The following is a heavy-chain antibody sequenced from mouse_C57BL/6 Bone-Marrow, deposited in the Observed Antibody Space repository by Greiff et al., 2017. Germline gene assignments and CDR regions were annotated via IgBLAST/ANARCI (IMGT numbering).Heavy chain of an antibody. CDR3: ARDGSYDGAMDY. V-gene: IGHV1-63*01. D-gene: IGHD2-12*01. CDR2: LYPGGGYT. J-gene: IGHJ4*01. CDR1: GYTFTNYW. Sequence: VQLQQSGAELVRPGTSVKMSCTASGYTFTNYWIGLVKQSPGHGLEWIGDLYPGGGYTNYHEKFKGKATFTVDKSSSTAYMQFSSLTSEDSAIYYSARDGSYDGAMDYWGKGTSVTVSS.